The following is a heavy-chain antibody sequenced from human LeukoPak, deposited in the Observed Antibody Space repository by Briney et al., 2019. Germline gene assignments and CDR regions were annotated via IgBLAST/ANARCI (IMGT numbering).Heavy chain of an antibody. CDR1: GFTFSSYS. CDR3: ARESLLIAAPFDY. D-gene: IGHD6-6*01. J-gene: IGHJ4*02. Sequence: GGSLRLSCAASGFTFSSYSMNWVRQAPGKGLEWVSSISSSSSYIYYADSVKGRFTISRDNAKNSLYLQMNSLRAEDTAVYYCARESLLIAAPFDYWGQGTLVTVSS. V-gene: IGHV3-21*01. CDR2: ISSSSSYI.